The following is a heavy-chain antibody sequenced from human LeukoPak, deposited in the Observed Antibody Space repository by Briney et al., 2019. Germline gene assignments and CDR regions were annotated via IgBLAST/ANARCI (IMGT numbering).Heavy chain of an antibody. J-gene: IGHJ4*02. CDR2: IWYDGSNK. V-gene: IGHV3-33*01. D-gene: IGHD6-6*01. Sequence: GGSLRLSCAASGFTFSSYGMHWVRQAPGKGLEWVAVIWYDGSNKYYADSVKGRFTISRDNSENTLYLQMNSLRAEDTAVYYCARVLYSSSSFDYWGQGTLVTVSS. CDR3: ARVLYSSSSFDY. CDR1: GFTFSSYG.